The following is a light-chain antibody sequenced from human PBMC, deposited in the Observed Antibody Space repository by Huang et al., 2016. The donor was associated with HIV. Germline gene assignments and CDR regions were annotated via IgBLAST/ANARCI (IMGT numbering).Light chain of an antibody. CDR3: QQYYSTPYT. J-gene: IGKJ2*01. V-gene: IGKV4-1*01. CDR1: QSLLYGSKIKNY. Sequence: DIVMTQSPDSLAVSLGEWATITCKSSQSLLYGSKIKNYLAWYQQKSGQAPKLLIYWASTLEAGVPDRFSGSGSGTDFTLTISSLQAEDVAVYYCQQYYSTPYTFGQGTKLEIK. CDR2: WAS.